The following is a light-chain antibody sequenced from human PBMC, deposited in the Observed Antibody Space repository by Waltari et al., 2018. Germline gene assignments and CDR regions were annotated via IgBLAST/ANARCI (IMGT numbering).Light chain of an antibody. V-gene: IGLV2-14*03. CDR3: SSFTSSTTGI. CDR1: SSDSAGYEN. CDR2: DVN. J-gene: IGLJ2*01. Sequence: SALTQPDSVSGSPGQSITIPCSGISSDSAGYENVSWYQQHPGKAPKVIIYDVNNRPSGVSNRFSGSKSGSSASLTISGLQAEDEADYYCSSFTSSTTGIFGGGTKVTVL.